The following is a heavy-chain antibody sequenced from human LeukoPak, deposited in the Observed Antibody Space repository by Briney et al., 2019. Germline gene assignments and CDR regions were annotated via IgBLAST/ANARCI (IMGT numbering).Heavy chain of an antibody. CDR1: GGXISSYY. D-gene: IGHD1-26*01. V-gene: IGHV4-59*01. CDR3: AREGPGGIDY. Sequence: SETLSLTCTVSGGXISSYYWSWIRQPPGKGQEWLGYIYYSGSTNYNPSLKSRVTISVDTSKNQFSLNLSSVTAADTAVYYCAREGPGGIDYWGQGTLVTVSS. J-gene: IGHJ4*02. CDR2: IYYSGST.